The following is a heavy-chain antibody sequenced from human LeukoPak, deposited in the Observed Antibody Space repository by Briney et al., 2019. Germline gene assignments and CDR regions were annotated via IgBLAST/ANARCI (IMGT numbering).Heavy chain of an antibody. J-gene: IGHJ6*03. CDR3: ARGVRYNWNYGQNYYYYMDV. Sequence: GGSLRLSCAASGFTFSSYWMHWVRQAPGKGLVWVSRINTDGSSTSHADSVKGRFTISRDNAKNTLYLQMNSLRAEDTAVYYCARGVRYNWNYGQNYYYYMDVWDKGTTVTVSS. CDR1: GFTFSSYW. V-gene: IGHV3-74*01. CDR2: INTDGSST. D-gene: IGHD1-7*01.